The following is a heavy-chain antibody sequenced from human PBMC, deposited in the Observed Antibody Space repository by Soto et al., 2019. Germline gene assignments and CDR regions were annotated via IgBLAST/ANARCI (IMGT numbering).Heavy chain of an antibody. CDR2: IFYRGNT. J-gene: IGHJ4*02. V-gene: IGHV4-59*01. Sequence: PSETLSLTCTVSGGSISGDHWIWVRQPPGEVLGWIGFIFYRGNTNYSPSLASRVTMSVDTSKNQFSLKLKSVTAADTAVYYCARLANYRSGWSTFDYWGQGVLVTVSS. CDR1: GGSISGDH. D-gene: IGHD6-19*01. CDR3: ARLANYRSGWSTFDY.